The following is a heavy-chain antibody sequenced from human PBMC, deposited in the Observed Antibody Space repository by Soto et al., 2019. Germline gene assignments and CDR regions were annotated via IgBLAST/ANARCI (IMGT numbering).Heavy chain of an antibody. D-gene: IGHD3-16*01. Sequence: EVQLLESGGALVQPGGSLRLSCAVSGISINNYVMSWVRQAPGKGLEWASSISGSGGSTYYADSVKGRFTISRDNSKNTLYLQMNSLRAEATPVYYFAKGGGANWAQGTQATVPS. CDR3: AKGGGAN. V-gene: IGHV3-23*01. CDR1: GISINNYV. J-gene: IGHJ4*02. CDR2: ISGSGGST.